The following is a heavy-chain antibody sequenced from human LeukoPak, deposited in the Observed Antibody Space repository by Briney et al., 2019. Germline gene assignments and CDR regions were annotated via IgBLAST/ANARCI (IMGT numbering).Heavy chain of an antibody. CDR2: IAYDGSRA. J-gene: IGHJ4*02. CDR3: TRYNNYHFDY. Sequence: GGSLRLSCAGSGFTFGGYGMHWFRQTPGKGLEWVAVIAYDGSRAFYADSVKGRFTISRDNSKNTMSVQMDDLRAEDTVVYYCTRYNNYHFDYWGQGTLVTVSS. D-gene: IGHD5-24*01. CDR1: GFTFGGYG. V-gene: IGHV3-33*01.